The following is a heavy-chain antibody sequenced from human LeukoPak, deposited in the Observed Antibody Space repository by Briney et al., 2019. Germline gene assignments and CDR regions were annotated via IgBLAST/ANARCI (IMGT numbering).Heavy chain of an antibody. D-gene: IGHD6-25*01. V-gene: IGHV4-34*01. CDR2: INHSGST. CDR1: GGSFSGYY. Sequence: SETLSLTCAVYGGSFSGYYWSWIRQPPGKGLEWIGEINHSGSTNYNPSLKSRVTISVDTSKNQFSLKLSSVTAADTAVYYCARLRQKSSGWPSLDYWGQGTLVTVSS. J-gene: IGHJ4*02. CDR3: ARLRQKSSGWPSLDY.